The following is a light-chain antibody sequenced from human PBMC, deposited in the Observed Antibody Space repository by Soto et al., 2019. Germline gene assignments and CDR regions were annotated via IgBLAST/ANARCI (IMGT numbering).Light chain of an antibody. CDR3: SSYTRSSHVV. V-gene: IGLV2-18*02. J-gene: IGLJ2*01. Sequence: QSALTQPPSVSGSPGQSVTISCTGTSSDVGSYNRVSWYQQPPGTAPKLMIYEVSNRPSGVPDRFSGSKSGNTASLTISGLQAEDEADYYCSSYTRSSHVVFGGGTKVTVL. CDR2: EVS. CDR1: SSDVGSYNR.